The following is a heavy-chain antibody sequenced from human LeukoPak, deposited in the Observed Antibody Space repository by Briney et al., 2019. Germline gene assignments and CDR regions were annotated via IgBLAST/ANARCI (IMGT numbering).Heavy chain of an antibody. CDR2: ISYDGSNK. CDR3: AKEQWP. J-gene: IGHJ5*02. D-gene: IGHD6-19*01. CDR1: GFTFSSYG. V-gene: IGHV3-30*18. Sequence: GGSLRLSCAAPGFTFSSYGMHWVRQAPGKGLEWVAVISYDGSNKYYADSVKGRFTISRDNSKNTLYLQMNSLRAEDTAVYYCAKEQWPWGQGTLVTVSS.